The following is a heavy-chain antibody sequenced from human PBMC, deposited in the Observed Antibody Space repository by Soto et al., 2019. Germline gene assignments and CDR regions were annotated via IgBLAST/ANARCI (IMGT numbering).Heavy chain of an antibody. CDR2: ISYSGST. Sequence: QVQLQESGPGLVKPPQTLSLTCTVSGGSISSGNYYWSWIRQPPGKGLEWIGYISYSGSTYYNPSLKRRVTISVDTSKNQFSLKLSSVTAADTAVYFWASDHPIYDSSGYYRPYWYFDLWGRGTLVTVSS. CDR1: GGSISSGNYY. J-gene: IGHJ2*01. V-gene: IGHV4-30-4*01. CDR3: ASDHPIYDSSGYYRPYWYFDL. D-gene: IGHD3-22*01.